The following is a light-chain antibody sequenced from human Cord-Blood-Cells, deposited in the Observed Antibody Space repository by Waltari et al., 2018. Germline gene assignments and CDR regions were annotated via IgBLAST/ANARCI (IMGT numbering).Light chain of an antibody. CDR3: QQRSNWPPLT. J-gene: IGKJ4*01. CDR1: QSVSSY. CDR2: DAS. Sequence: DIVLQQSPATLSLSPGERATLSCRASQSVSSYLAWYQQKPGQAPRLLIYDASNRATGIPARFSGSGSGTDFTLTISSLEPEDFAVYYCQQRSNWPPLTFGGGTKVEIK. V-gene: IGKV3-11*01.